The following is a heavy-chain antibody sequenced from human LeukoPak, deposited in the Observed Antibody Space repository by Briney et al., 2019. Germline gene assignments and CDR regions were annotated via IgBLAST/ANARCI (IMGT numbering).Heavy chain of an antibody. CDR3: ARGSRGSSWYVKDY. Sequence: GGSLRLSCAASGFTFDDYGMSWVRQAPGKGLEWVSAISGSGGSTYYADSVKGRFTISRDNSKNTLYLQMNSLRAEDTAVYYCARGSRGSSWYVKDYWGQGTLVTVSS. CDR2: ISGSGGST. V-gene: IGHV3-23*01. J-gene: IGHJ4*02. D-gene: IGHD6-13*01. CDR1: GFTFDDYG.